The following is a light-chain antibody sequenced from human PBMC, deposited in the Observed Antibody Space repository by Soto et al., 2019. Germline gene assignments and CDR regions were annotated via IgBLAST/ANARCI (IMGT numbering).Light chain of an antibody. V-gene: IGLV2-14*01. CDR2: DVS. J-gene: IGLJ1*01. Sequence: QSALTQPASVSGSPGQSITISCSGTSSDVGGYNYVSWYQQHPGKAPKLMIYDVSNRPSGVSNRFSGSKSGNTASLTISGIQAEDEADYYCSSYTSSSPRVFGTGTKVTVL. CDR1: SSDVGGYNY. CDR3: SSYTSSSPRV.